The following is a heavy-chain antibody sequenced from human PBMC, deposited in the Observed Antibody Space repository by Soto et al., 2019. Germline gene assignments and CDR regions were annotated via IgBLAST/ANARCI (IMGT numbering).Heavy chain of an antibody. D-gene: IGHD2-2*01. J-gene: IGHJ6*04. V-gene: IGHV1-18*01. CDR1: GYTFTSYG. CDR2: ISAYNGNT. CDR3: ARDPSIVVVPAAMFVDV. Sequence: GASVKVSCKASGYTFTSYGISWVRQAPGQGLEWMGWISAYNGNTNYAQKLQGRVTMTTDTSTSTAYMELRSLRSDDTAVYYCARDPSIVVVPAAMFVDVWGKGTTVTVSS.